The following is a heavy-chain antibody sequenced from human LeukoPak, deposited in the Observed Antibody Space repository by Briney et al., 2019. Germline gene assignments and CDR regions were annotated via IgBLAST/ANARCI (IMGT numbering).Heavy chain of an antibody. D-gene: IGHD3-10*01. CDR1: GFTFSSHA. Sequence: PGGSLRLSCAASGFTFSSHAMSWVRQAPGKGLEWVGFIRSKAYGGTTEYAASVKGRFTISRDDSKSIAYLQMNSLKTEDTAVYYCTRDANRVLWFGESEYYYYYMDVWGKGTTVTISS. CDR2: IRSKAYGGTT. CDR3: TRDANRVLWFGESEYYYYYMDV. J-gene: IGHJ6*03. V-gene: IGHV3-49*04.